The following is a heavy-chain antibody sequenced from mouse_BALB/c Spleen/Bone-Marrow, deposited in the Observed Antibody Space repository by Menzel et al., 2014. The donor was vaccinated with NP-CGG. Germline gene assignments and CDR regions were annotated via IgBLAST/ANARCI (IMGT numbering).Heavy chain of an antibody. CDR2: ISDGGSYT. J-gene: IGHJ4*01. Sequence: EVQGVESGGGLVKPGGSLKLSCAASGFTFSDYYMYWVRQTPEKRLEWVATISDGGSYTYYPDSVKGRFTISRDNAKNNLFLQLSSLKSEDRAMYYCAREVSMDYWGQGSLVTGSS. V-gene: IGHV5-4*02. CDR1: GFTFSDYY. CDR3: AREVSMDY.